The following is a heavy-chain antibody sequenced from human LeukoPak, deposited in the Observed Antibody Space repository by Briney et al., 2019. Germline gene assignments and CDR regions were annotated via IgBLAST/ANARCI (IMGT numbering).Heavy chain of an antibody. CDR2: ISGSGGST. V-gene: IGHV3-23*01. J-gene: IGHJ4*02. D-gene: IGHD1-1*01. Sequence: PGGSLRLSCAVSGFTFSSYVMSWVRQAPGKGLEWVSVISGSGGSTYYADSVKGRFTISRDNSKSTLYLQMNSLRDEDTAAYYCAKGVTGTTQDYWGQGTLVTVSS. CDR1: GFTFSSYV. CDR3: AKGVTGTTQDY.